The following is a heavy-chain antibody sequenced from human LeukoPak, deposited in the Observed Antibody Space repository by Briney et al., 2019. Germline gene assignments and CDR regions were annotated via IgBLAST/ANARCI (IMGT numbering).Heavy chain of an antibody. V-gene: IGHV4-59*01. J-gene: IGHJ4*02. Sequence: KPSETLSLTCTVSGGSISSYYWSWIRQPPGKGLEWIGYIYYSGSTNYNPSLKSRVTISVDTSKNQFSLKLSSVTAADTAVYYCAREVRGYIDYWGQGTLVTVSS. CDR3: AREVRGYIDY. CDR1: GGSISSYY. D-gene: IGHD5-18*01. CDR2: IYYSGST.